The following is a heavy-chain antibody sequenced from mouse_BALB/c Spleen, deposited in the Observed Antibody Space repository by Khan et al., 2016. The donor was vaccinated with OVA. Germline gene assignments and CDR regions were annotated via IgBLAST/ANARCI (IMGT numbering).Heavy chain of an antibody. CDR3: ARRAGTTYGMDY. D-gene: IGHD3-3*01. J-gene: IGHJ4*01. CDR1: GYTFSNYW. V-gene: IGHV1-9*01. Sequence: QVQLQQSGAELMKPGASVKISCKATGYTFSNYWIEWVKQRPGHGLEWIGEILPGRARNNYNEKFKGKATLNADTSSNTAYMQLNSLTSEDSAVYYCARRAGTTYGMDYGGQGASVTVSS. CDR2: ILPGRARN.